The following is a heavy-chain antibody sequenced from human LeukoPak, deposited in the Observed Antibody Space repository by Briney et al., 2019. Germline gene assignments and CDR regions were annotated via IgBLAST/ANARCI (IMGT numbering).Heavy chain of an antibody. CDR2: TYYRSTWYN. J-gene: IGHJ5*02. V-gene: IGHV6-1*01. CDR1: GDIVSSNSVT. Sequence: SQTLSLTCAISGDIVSSNSVTGNWIRQSPSRGLEWLGRTYYRSTWYNDYAVSVRGRITVNPDTSKNQFSLHLNSVTPEDTAVYYCARRLTQYDCFDPWGQGILVTVSS. D-gene: IGHD2-2*01. CDR3: ARRLTQYDCFDP.